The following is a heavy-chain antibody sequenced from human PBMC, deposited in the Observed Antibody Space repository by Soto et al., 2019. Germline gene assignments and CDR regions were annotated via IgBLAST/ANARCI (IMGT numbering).Heavy chain of an antibody. CDR2: IYYRGST. J-gene: IGHJ3*02. CDR3: ARRTDDSYTFNAFDI. V-gene: IGHV4-39*01. Sequence: PSETLSLTCTVSGGSISRNFYYWGWIRQPPGKGLQWIGNIYYRGSTNYNPSLKSPVTISVDTSKNQFSLKLSSVTAADTAVYYCARRTDDSYTFNAFDIWGQGTMVT. D-gene: IGHD3-16*01. CDR1: GGSISRNFYY.